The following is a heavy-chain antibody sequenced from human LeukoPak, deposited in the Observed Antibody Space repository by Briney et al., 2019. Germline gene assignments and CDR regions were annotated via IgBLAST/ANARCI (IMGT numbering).Heavy chain of an antibody. CDR3: ARGDGYSGYGFDP. CDR2: MNPNSGNT. V-gene: IGHV1-8*01. D-gene: IGHD5-12*01. CDR1: GYTFTSYD. J-gene: IGHJ5*02. Sequence: ASVKVSFKASGYTFTSYDINWVRQAPGQGLEWMGWMNPNSGNTGYAQKFQGSVTMTRNTSISTAYMELSSLRSEDTAVYYCARGDGYSGYGFDPWGQGALVTVSS.